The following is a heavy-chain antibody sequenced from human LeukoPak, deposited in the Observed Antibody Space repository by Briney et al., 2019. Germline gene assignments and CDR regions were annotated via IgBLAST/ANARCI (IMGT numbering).Heavy chain of an antibody. J-gene: IGHJ4*02. V-gene: IGHV1-69*04. Sequence: SVKVSCKASGGTFSSYAISWVRQAPGQGLEWMGRIIPILGIANYAQKFQGRVTITADKSTSTAYMELSSLRSEDTAVYYCARDARDRVFDYWGQGTLVTVSS. CDR1: GGTFSSYA. CDR2: IIPILGIA. D-gene: IGHD2-15*01. CDR3: ARDARDRVFDY.